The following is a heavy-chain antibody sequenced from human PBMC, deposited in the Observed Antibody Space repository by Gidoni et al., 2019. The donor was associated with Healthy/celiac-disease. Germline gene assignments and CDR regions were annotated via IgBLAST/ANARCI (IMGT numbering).Heavy chain of an antibody. D-gene: IGHD4-4*01. CDR2: IYYSGST. CDR1: GGSISSGGYY. J-gene: IGHJ6*02. Sequence: QVQLQESGPGLVKPSQTLSLTCTVSGGSISSGGYYWSWIRQHPGKGLEWIGYIYYSGSTYYNPSLKSRVTISVDTSKNQFSLKLSSVTAADTAVYYCARENSNYVLGYYYGMDVWGQGTTVTVSS. V-gene: IGHV4-31*03. CDR3: ARENSNYVLGYYYGMDV.